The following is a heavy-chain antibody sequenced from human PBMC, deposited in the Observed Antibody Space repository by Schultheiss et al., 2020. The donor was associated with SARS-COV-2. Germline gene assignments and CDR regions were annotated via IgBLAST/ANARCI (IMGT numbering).Heavy chain of an antibody. CDR3: ARNPYDSSGYYRITYAFDI. CDR2: ISYDGSNK. V-gene: IGHV3-30*07. D-gene: IGHD3-22*01. J-gene: IGHJ3*02. CDR1: GFTFSSYA. Sequence: GGSLRLSCAASGFTFSSYAMHWVRQAPGKGLEWVAVISYDGSNKYYADSVKGRFTISRDNSKNTLYLQMNSLRAEDTAVYYCARNPYDSSGYYRITYAFDIWGQGTMVTVSS.